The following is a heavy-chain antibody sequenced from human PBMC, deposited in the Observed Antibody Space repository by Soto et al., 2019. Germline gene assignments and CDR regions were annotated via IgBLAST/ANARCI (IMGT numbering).Heavy chain of an antibody. CDR3: ASTLNAYDYIWGSYPPGAFDI. Sequence: PGESLKISCKGSGYRFTSYWIGWVRQKPGKGLEWMGIIYPGDSDTRYSPSFQGQVTISADKSISTAYLQWSSLKASDTAMYYCASTLNAYDYIWGSYPPGAFDIWGQGTMVTVSS. CDR1: GYRFTSYW. V-gene: IGHV5-51*01. J-gene: IGHJ3*02. D-gene: IGHD3-16*02. CDR2: IYPGDSDT.